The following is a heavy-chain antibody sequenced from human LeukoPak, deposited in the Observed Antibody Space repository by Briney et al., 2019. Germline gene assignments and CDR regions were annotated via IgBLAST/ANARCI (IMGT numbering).Heavy chain of an antibody. Sequence: GGSLRLSCAASGFTFSSYGMHWVRQAPGKGLEWVAVISDDGSNKYYADSVKGRFTISRDNSKNTLYLQMNSLRAEDTAVYYCAKDLAGGVVTPDYWGQGTLVSVSS. CDR1: GFTFSSYG. J-gene: IGHJ4*02. D-gene: IGHD3-22*01. CDR3: AKDLAGGVVTPDY. CDR2: ISDDGSNK. V-gene: IGHV3-30*18.